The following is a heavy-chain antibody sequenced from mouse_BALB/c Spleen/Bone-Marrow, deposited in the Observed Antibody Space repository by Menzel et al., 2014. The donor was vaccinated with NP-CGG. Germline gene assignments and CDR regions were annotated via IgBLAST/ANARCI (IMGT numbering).Heavy chain of an antibody. J-gene: IGHJ2*01. D-gene: IGHD1-1*01. CDR3: ARPDYYGYLNY. CDR1: GFDFSRYW. CDR2: INPDSRTI. Sequence: EVKLMESGGGLVQPGGSLKLSCAASGFDFSRYWMSWVRQAPGKGLEWIGEINPDSRTINYSPSLKDKFIISRDNAKNTQCLRLNKVRSEDTALYYCARPDYYGYLNYWGQGTPLTVSS. V-gene: IGHV4-1*02.